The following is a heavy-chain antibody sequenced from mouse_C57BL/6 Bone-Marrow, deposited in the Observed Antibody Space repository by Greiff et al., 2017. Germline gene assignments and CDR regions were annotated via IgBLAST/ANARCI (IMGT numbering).Heavy chain of an antibody. V-gene: IGHV1-80*01. CDR1: GYAFSSYW. CDR3: ARGYGSSYWYFDV. D-gene: IGHD1-1*01. J-gene: IGHJ1*03. CDR2: IYPGDGDT. Sequence: LQQSGAELVKPGASVKISCKASGYAFSSYWMNWVKQRPGKGLEWIGQIYPGDGDTNYNGKFKGKATLTADKSSSTAYMQLSSLTSEDSAVYFCARGYGSSYWYFDVWGTGTTVTVSS.